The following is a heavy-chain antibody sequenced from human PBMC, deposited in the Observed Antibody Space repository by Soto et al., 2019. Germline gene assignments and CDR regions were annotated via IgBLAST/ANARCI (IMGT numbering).Heavy chain of an antibody. V-gene: IGHV3-23*01. J-gene: IGHJ5*02. D-gene: IGHD3-3*01. Sequence: GGSLRLSCAASGFIFSSYALSWVRQAPGKGLEWVSSISGTSEYTYYADSVKGRFTISRDNSKNTLYLQMNSLTAEDTAVYYCAKDPLFGVTANWFDPWGQGTLVTVSS. CDR1: GFIFSSYA. CDR2: ISGTSEYT. CDR3: AKDPLFGVTANWFDP.